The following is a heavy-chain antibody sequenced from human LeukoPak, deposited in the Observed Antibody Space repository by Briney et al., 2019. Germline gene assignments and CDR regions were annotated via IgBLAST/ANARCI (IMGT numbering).Heavy chain of an antibody. CDR2: IYTSGST. CDR3: ARGRLYFQH. V-gene: IGHV4-4*09. J-gene: IGHJ1*01. CDR1: GGSISSHY. Sequence: SETLSLTCTVSGGSISSHYWSWIRQPPGKGLEWIGYIYTSGSTNYNPSLKSRVTISVDTSKNQFSLKLSSVTAADTAVYYCARGRLYFQHWGQGTLVTVSS.